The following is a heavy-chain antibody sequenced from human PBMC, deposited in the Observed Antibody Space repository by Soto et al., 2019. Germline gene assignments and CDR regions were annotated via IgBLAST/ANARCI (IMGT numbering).Heavy chain of an antibody. J-gene: IGHJ5*02. Sequence: SGPTLLTPKHTLSLTCTSPGSPHSSSGEGVGWIRQPPGKALEWLALIYWDDDKRYSPSLKSRLTITKDTSKNQVVLTMTNMDPVDTATYYCAHSPPYTYYYGSGSYYWFEPWGQGTLVT. CDR2: IYWDDDK. CDR1: GSPHSSSGEG. V-gene: IGHV2-5*02. CDR3: AHSPPYTYYYGSGSYYWFEP. D-gene: IGHD3-10*01.